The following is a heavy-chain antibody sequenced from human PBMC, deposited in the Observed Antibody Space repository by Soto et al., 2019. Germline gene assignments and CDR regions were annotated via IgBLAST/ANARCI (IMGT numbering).Heavy chain of an antibody. CDR2: IKSKTDGGTT. CDR3: TTTTTVWGGVY. J-gene: IGHJ4*02. D-gene: IGHD3-16*01. Sequence: GGSLRLSCAASGFTFSNAWISWFRQAPGKGLEWVGRIKSKTDGGTTDYAAPLKGRFTISRDDSKNTLYLQMNSLKSEDTAVYYSTTTTTVWGGVYWGQGTLVTVSS. CDR1: GFTFSNAW. V-gene: IGHV3-15*01.